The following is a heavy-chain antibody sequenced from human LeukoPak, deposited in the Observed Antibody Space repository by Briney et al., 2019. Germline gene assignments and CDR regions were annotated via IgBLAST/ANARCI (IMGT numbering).Heavy chain of an antibody. V-gene: IGHV3-33*01. CDR3: ARDRGATAVGYYMDV. J-gene: IGHJ6*03. D-gene: IGHD2-21*02. Sequence: GGSLRLSCAASGFTFSSYGMHWVRQAPGKGLEWVAVIWYDGSNKYYADSVKGRFTISRDNSKTTLYLQMNSLRAEDTAVYYCARDRGATAVGYYMDVWGKGTTVTVSS. CDR1: GFTFSSYG. CDR2: IWYDGSNK.